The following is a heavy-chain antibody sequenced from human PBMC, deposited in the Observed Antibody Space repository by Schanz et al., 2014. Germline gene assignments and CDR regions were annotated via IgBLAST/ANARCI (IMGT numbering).Heavy chain of an antibody. CDR2: INGRGSTT. CDR3: AKEGPGNWNYFDY. J-gene: IGHJ4*02. D-gene: IGHD1-1*01. CDR1: GFTFSNYA. V-gene: IGHV3-23*01. Sequence: EVQLLESGGGLVQPGGSLRLSCAASGFTFSNYAMSWVRQAPGKGLEWVSGINGRGSTTYYAASVEGRFTISRDRSTDTLYLQMNNLRVEDTALYYCAKEGPGNWNYFDYWGQGTLITVSS.